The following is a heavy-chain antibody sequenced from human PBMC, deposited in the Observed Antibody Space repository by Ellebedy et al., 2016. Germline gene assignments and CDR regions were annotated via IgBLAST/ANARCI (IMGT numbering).Heavy chain of an antibody. J-gene: IGHJ4*02. CDR2: IIPIFGTA. V-gene: IGHV1-69*06. D-gene: IGHD3-22*01. Sequence: ASVKVSCKASGGTFSSYAISWVRQAPGQGLEWMGGIIPIFGTANYAQKFQGRVTITADKSTSTAYMELSSLRSEDTAVYYCATRYYYDSSGYYYFLYYFDYWGQGTLVTVSS. CDR3: ATRYYYDSSGYYYFLYYFDY. CDR1: GGTFSSYA.